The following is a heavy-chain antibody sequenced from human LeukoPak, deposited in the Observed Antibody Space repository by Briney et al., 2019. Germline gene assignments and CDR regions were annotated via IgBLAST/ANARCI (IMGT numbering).Heavy chain of an antibody. CDR2: IYHSGST. D-gene: IGHD3-10*01. Sequence: SETLSLTCTVSGGSISSSSYYWGWIRQPPGKGLEWIGSIYHSGSTYYNPSLKSRVTISVDTSKNQFSLKLSSVTAADTAVYYCARGVGDYYGSGSTFDYWGQGTLVTVSS. CDR1: GGSISSSSYY. V-gene: IGHV4-39*07. CDR3: ARGVGDYYGSGSTFDY. J-gene: IGHJ4*02.